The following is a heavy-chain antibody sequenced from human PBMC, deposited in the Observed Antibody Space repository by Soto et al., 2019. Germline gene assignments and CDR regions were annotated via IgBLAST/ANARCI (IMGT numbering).Heavy chain of an antibody. Sequence: SETLSLTCTVSGGSISSYYWSWIRQPPGKGLEWIGYIYYSGSTNYNPSLKSRVTISVDTSKNQLSLKRGCVTAAARAGYYWARARGDYYFDYWGRETLVTVSS. CDR2: IYYSGST. J-gene: IGHJ4*02. CDR1: GGSISSYY. CDR3: ARARGDYYFDY. D-gene: IGHD4-17*01. V-gene: IGHV4-59*01.